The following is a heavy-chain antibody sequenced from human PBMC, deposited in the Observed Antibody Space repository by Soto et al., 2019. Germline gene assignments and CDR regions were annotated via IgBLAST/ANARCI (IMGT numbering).Heavy chain of an antibody. CDR1: GNTFSSND. Sequence: ASVKVSCKASGNTFSSNDINWVRQATGQGLEWMGWMNPNNGNTDYAQKFQGRVTMTRNTSISTAYMELSSLRSEDTAVYYCATWGSWSGYSKEVEPFDNWGQGTLVTVSS. D-gene: IGHD3-3*01. V-gene: IGHV1-8*01. CDR2: MNPNNGNT. J-gene: IGHJ4*02. CDR3: ATWGSWSGYSKEVEPFDN.